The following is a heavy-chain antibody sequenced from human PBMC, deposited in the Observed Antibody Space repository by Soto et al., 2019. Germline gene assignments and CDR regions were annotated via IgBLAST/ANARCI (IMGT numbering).Heavy chain of an antibody. J-gene: IGHJ4*02. CDR1: GFTFSSYW. D-gene: IGHD6-19*01. Sequence: GGSLRLSCAASGFTFSSYWMSWVRQAPGKGLEWVANIKRDGSEKYYVDSVKGRFTISRDNAKNSLYLQMNSLRAEDTAVYYCAREKDGAVAGSFDYWGQGTLVTVSS. CDR2: IKRDGSEK. CDR3: AREKDGAVAGSFDY. V-gene: IGHV3-7*03.